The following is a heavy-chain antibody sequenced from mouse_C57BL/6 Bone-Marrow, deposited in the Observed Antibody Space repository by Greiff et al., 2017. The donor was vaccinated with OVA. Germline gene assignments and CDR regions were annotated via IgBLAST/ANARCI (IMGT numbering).Heavy chain of an antibody. V-gene: IGHV1-75*01. J-gene: IGHJ3*01. CDR3: ARLEDGYYVPFAY. CDR1: GYTFTDYY. CDR2: IFPGSGST. D-gene: IGHD2-3*01. Sequence: QVHVKQSGPELVKPGASVKISCKASGYTFTDYYINWVKQRPGQGLEWIGWIFPGSGSTYYNEKFKSKATLTVDTSSSTAYMQLSSLTSEDSAVYYCARLEDGYYVPFAYWGQGTLVTVSA.